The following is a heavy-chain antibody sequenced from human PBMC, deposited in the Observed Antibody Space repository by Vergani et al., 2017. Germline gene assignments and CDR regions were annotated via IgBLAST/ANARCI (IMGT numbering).Heavy chain of an antibody. D-gene: IGHD2-15*01. J-gene: IGHJ4*02. CDR1: GYIFTTHW. Sequence: EVPLVQSGAEVKKPGESLKISCQASGYIFTTHWIGWVRQMPGKGLEWMGIIYAGDSDTRYNPSFQGQVTISADQSISTAYLQWGSLTASDTAMYYCARQYCSISSCLYSFDFWGQGTLVTVSS. V-gene: IGHV5-51*01. CDR3: ARQYCSISSCLYSFDF. CDR2: IYAGDSDT.